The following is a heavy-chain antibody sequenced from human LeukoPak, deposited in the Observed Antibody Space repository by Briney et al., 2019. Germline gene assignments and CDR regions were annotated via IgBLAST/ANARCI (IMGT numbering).Heavy chain of an antibody. J-gene: IGHJ6*03. Sequence: PSETLSLTCTVSGVSISSYSWTWIRQPPGKGLEWIGYIYDSGSSNYSPSLKSRVTISVDTSNNQFSLKLTSVTAADTAVYYCAGALGIGKFYYYMDVWGTGTTVTVSS. V-gene: IGHV4-59*01. CDR3: AGALGIGKFYYYMDV. CDR2: IYDSGSS. CDR1: GVSISSYS. D-gene: IGHD1-1*01.